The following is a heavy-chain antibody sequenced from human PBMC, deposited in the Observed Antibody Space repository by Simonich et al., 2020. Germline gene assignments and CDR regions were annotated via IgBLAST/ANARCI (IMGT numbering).Heavy chain of an antibody. CDR3: AKDMGYCSGGSCYYFDY. V-gene: IGHV3-9*01. CDR2: FSWNSGSR. J-gene: IGHJ4*02. CDR1: GFTFDDYA. D-gene: IGHD2-15*01. Sequence: EVQLVESGGGLVQPGRSLRLSCAASGFTFDDYAVHWVRQAPGKGREVVSSFSWNSGSRGDADSVKGRFTISRDNAKNSLYLQMNSLRAEDTALYYCAKDMGYCSGGSCYYFDYWGQGTLVTVSS.